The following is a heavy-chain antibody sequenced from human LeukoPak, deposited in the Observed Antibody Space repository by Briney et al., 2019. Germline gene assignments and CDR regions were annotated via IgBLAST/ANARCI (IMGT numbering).Heavy chain of an antibody. Sequence: PGGSLRLSCAASGFTFSSYWMSWVRQAPGKGLEWVANIKQDGSEKYYVDSVKGRFTISRDNAKNSLYLQMNSLRAEDTAVYYCARDFLDPIMITFGGVIAPDYWGQGTLVTVSS. CDR3: ARDFLDPIMITFGGVIAPDY. V-gene: IGHV3-7*03. D-gene: IGHD3-16*02. CDR1: GFTFSSYW. CDR2: IKQDGSEK. J-gene: IGHJ4*02.